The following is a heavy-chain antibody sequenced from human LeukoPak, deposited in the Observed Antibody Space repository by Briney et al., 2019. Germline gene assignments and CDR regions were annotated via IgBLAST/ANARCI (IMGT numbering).Heavy chain of an antibody. D-gene: IGHD1-26*01. V-gene: IGHV3-7*01. J-gene: IGHJ4*02. Sequence: GGSLRLSCAASGFTFRNYWMTWVRQTPGKGLEWVANIKQDGSEKYFWDSVKGRLTISRDNAKNSVYLQMNSLRVEDTGVYYCTRDTGGIGSYPDYWGQGTLVTVSS. CDR1: GFTFRNYW. CDR2: IKQDGSEK. CDR3: TRDTGGIGSYPDY.